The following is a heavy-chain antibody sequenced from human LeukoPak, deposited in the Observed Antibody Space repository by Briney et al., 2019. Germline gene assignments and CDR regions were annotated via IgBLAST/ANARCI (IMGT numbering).Heavy chain of an antibody. Sequence: ASVKVSCKASGYTFTSYGISWVRQAPGQGLERMGWISAYNGNTNYAQKLQGRVTMTTDTSTSTAYMELRSLRSDDTAVYYCARGITAYYYGSGSLNYWGQGTLVTVSS. J-gene: IGHJ4*02. CDR3: ARGITAYYYGSGSLNY. CDR1: GYTFTSYG. CDR2: ISAYNGNT. V-gene: IGHV1-18*01. D-gene: IGHD3-10*01.